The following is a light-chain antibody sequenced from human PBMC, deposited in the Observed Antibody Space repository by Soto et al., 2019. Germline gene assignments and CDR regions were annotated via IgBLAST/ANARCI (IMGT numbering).Light chain of an antibody. CDR3: QQYGTSEII. J-gene: IGKJ5*01. CDR1: QSVSSN. V-gene: IGKV3-20*01. Sequence: EIVMTQSPATLSVSPGERVTLSCRASQSVSSNLAWYQQKPGQAPRLLIYDTSSRVTGIPDRFSGSGSGTDFTLTISRLEPEDFAVFYCQQYGTSEIIFGQGTRLEIK. CDR2: DTS.